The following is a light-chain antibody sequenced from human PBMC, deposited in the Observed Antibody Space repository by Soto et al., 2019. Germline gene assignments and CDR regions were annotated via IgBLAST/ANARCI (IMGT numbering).Light chain of an antibody. CDR2: AAS. Sequence: DIQMTQSPSALSASVGDRVTIACRASQSISIRLNWYQQHPGRAPKLLIYAASRLQSGVPSRFSGSGSGTEFTLTISSLHPEDYASYFCQQSFNTPVTFGGGTKVGIQ. J-gene: IGKJ4*01. CDR1: QSISIR. CDR3: QQSFNTPVT. V-gene: IGKV1-39*01.